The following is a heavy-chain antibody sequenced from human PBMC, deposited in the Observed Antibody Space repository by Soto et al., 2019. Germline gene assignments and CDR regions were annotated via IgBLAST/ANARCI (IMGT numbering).Heavy chain of an antibody. Sequence: PGGSLRLSCAASGFTFSSYAMHWVRQAPGKGLEWVAVISYDGSNKYYADSVKGRFTISRDNSKNTLYLQMNSLRAEDTAVYYCARGRLVYAIQYPTYYYYYGMDVWGQGTTVTVSS. J-gene: IGHJ6*02. D-gene: IGHD2-8*01. CDR1: GFTFSSYA. V-gene: IGHV3-30-3*01. CDR2: ISYDGSNK. CDR3: ARGRLVYAIQYPTYYYYYGMDV.